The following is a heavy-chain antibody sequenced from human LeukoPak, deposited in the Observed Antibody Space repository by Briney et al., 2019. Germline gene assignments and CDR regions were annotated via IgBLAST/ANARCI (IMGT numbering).Heavy chain of an antibody. J-gene: IGHJ4*02. CDR3: ARNSCSGGSCYENRGYFDY. Sequence: SETLSLTCTVSGGSISSYYWSWIRQPPGKGLEWIGRIYISGSTNYNPSLKSRVTISVDTSKNQFSLKLSSVTAADTAVYYCARNSCSGGSCYENRGYFDYWGQGTLVTVSS. CDR2: IYISGST. D-gene: IGHD2-15*01. V-gene: IGHV4-4*07. CDR1: GGSISSYY.